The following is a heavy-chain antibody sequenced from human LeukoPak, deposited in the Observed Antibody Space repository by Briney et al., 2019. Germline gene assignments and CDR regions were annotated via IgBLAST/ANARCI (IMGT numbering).Heavy chain of an antibody. CDR2: IFYNGTT. Sequence: SESLSLSCTVSGGSISSGAYGWGWLRQSPGKGLEWTRYIFYNGTTYSNPSLKSRGTISVDTSTNQFSLTLSSVTAADTAVYYCARAMDCSGGTFYQFNWFDPGGEGSLVTVSS. V-gene: IGHV4-31*03. J-gene: IGHJ5*02. CDR1: GGSISSGAYG. D-gene: IGHD2-15*01. CDR3: ARAMDCSGGTFYQFNWFDP.